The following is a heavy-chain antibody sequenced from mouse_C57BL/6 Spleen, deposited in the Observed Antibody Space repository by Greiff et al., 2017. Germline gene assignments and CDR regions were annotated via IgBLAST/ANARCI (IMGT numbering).Heavy chain of an antibody. J-gene: IGHJ4*01. Sequence: QVQLQQSGPELVKPGASVKISCKASGYAFSSSWMNWVKQRPGKGLEWIGRIYPGDGDTNYNGKFKGKATLTADKSSSTAYMQLSSLTSEDSAVYGCASGDYDGYLYAMDYWGQGTSVTVSS. CDR1: GYAFSSSW. CDR3: ASGDYDGYLYAMDY. CDR2: IYPGDGDT. V-gene: IGHV1-82*01. D-gene: IGHD2-3*01.